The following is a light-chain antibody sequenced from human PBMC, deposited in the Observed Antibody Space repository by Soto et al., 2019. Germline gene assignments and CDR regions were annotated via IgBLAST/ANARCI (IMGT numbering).Light chain of an antibody. CDR2: ATS. CDR3: QQYGSLPRT. Sequence: EIVLTQSPGTRSLCRWERATLSCRASQSVSRTYLAWYQQKPVQAPRLLIYATSSRATGIPDRFSGSGSGTDFTLTISRLEPEDFAVYYCQQYGSLPRTFGQGTRLEIK. V-gene: IGKV3-20*01. J-gene: IGKJ5*01. CDR1: QSVSRTY.